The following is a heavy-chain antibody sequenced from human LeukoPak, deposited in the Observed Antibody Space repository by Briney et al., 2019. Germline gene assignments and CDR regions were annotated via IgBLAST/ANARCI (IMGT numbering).Heavy chain of an antibody. CDR3: ARGGSTSLRGGWFDP. CDR1: GFTFSSYA. CDR2: ISYDGSNK. D-gene: IGHD2-2*01. V-gene: IGHV3-30*04. J-gene: IGHJ5*02. Sequence: QPGRSLRLSCAASGFTFSSYAMHWVRPAPGKGLEWVAVISYDGSNKYYADSVKGRFTISRDNSKNTLYLQMNSLRAEDTAVYYCARGGSTSLRGGWFDPWGQGTLVTVSS.